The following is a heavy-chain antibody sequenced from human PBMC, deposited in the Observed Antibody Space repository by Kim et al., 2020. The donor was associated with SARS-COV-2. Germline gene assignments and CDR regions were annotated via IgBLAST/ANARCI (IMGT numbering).Heavy chain of an antibody. Sequence: GGSLRLSCAASGFTFSSYAMSWVRQAPGKGLEWVSAISDTGDGTYYADSVKGRFTISRDNSKNTLDLQMNSLRAEDTAIYYCAKVTWDGLDDYWGQGTLVTVSS. V-gene: IGHV3-23*01. CDR2: ISDTGDGT. CDR1: GFTFSSYA. J-gene: IGHJ4*02. D-gene: IGHD1-1*01. CDR3: AKVTWDGLDDY.